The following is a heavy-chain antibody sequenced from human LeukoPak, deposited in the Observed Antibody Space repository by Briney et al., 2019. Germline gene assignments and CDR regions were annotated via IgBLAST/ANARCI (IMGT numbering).Heavy chain of an antibody. CDR2: IYYSRST. CDR1: GDSIGGSSYY. D-gene: IGHD6-19*01. J-gene: IGHJ4*02. CDR3: ARGDSSGFTD. V-gene: IGHV4-39*07. Sequence: MPSETLSLTCTVSGDSIGGSSYYWGWIRQPPGKGLEWIGNIYYSRSTHYSPSLKSRVTISVDTSKNQFSLKLSSVTAADTAVYYCARGDSSGFTDWGQGTLVTVSS.